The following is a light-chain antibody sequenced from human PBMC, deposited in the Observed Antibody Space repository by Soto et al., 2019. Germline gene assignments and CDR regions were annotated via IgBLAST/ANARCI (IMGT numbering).Light chain of an antibody. Sequence: QSALTQPRSVSGSPGQSVTISRTGTSSDVGGYNYVSWYQQHPGKAPKLMIYDVSKRPSGVPDRFSGSKSGNTASLTISGLQAEDEADYYCCSYAGSYTFSYVFGTGTKV. V-gene: IGLV2-11*01. J-gene: IGLJ1*01. CDR3: CSYAGSYTFSYV. CDR2: DVS. CDR1: SSDVGGYNY.